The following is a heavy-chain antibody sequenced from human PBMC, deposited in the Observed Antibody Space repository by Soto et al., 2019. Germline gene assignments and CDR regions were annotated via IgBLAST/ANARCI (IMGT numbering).Heavy chain of an antibody. V-gene: IGHV1-2*04. CDR3: ARLAEDCSGGSCYFYGMDV. D-gene: IGHD2-15*01. Sequence: ASVKVSCKASGYTFTGYYMHWVRQAPGQGLEWMGWINPNSGGTNYAQKFQGWVTMTRDTSISTAYMELSRLRSDDTAVYYCARLAEDCSGGSCYFYGMDVWGQGTTVTVSS. J-gene: IGHJ6*02. CDR2: INPNSGGT. CDR1: GYTFTGYY.